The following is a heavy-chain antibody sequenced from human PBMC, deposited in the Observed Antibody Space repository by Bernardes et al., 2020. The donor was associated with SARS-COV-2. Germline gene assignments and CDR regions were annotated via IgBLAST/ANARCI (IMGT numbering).Heavy chain of an antibody. V-gene: IGHV3-33*01. Sequence: SLRLSCAASGFTFSTYGMHWVRQAPGKGLEWVAVIWYDGSDKYYADSVKGRFTISRDNSKNTLYLQMNSLRAEDTAVYYCARDLGGDYEGYYYYGMDVWG. CDR2: IWYDGSDK. D-gene: IGHD4-17*01. J-gene: IGHJ6*02. CDR1: GFTFSTYG. CDR3: ARDLGGDYEGYYYYGMDV.